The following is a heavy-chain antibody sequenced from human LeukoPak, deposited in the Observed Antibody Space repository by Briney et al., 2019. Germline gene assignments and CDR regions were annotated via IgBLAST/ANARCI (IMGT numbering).Heavy chain of an antibody. CDR1: GFTFSSYS. Sequence: PGGSLRLSCAASGFTFSSYSMNWVRQAPGKGLEWVSSISSSSSYIYYADSVKGRFTISRDNAKNSLYLQMNSLRAEDTAVYYCARAAAATTNYYYYYYMDVWGKGTTVTVSS. CDR3: ARAAAATTNYYYYYYMDV. J-gene: IGHJ6*03. CDR2: ISSSSSYI. V-gene: IGHV3-21*01. D-gene: IGHD2-15*01.